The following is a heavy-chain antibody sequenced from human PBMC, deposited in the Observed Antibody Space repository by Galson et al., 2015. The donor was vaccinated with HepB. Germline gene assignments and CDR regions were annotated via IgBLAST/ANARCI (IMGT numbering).Heavy chain of an antibody. J-gene: IGHJ4*02. D-gene: IGHD3-9*01. CDR1: GFTFSSYG. CDR3: AKDLREGSKFHFDWFQAFDY. CDR2: ISYDGSNK. Sequence: SLRLSCAASGFTFSSYGMHWVRQAPGKGLEWVAVISYDGSNKYYADSVKGRFTISRDNSKNTLYLQMNSLRAEDTAVYYCAKDLREGSKFHFDWFQAFDYWGQGALVTVSS. V-gene: IGHV3-30*18.